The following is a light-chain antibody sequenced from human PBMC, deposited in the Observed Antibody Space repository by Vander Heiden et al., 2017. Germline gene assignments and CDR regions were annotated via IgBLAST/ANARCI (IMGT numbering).Light chain of an antibody. V-gene: IGKV3-11*01. CDR1: QSVSSY. CDR3: QQLCSSPLST. CDR2: DAS. J-gene: IGKJ2*01. Sequence: EIVLTQSSATLSLSPGESATISCRASQSVSSYLAWYQQKPRLAPRLLIYDASNRATGIPARFSGSGYGTDFTLTMSSREPEDFAVYYCQQLCSSPLSTFGQGTKLEIK.